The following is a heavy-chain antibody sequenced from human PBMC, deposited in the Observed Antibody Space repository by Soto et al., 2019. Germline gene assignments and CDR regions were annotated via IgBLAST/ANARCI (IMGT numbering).Heavy chain of an antibody. D-gene: IGHD6-19*01. Sequence: QVQLVESGGGVVQPGRSLRLSCAASGFTFSSYAMHWVRQAPGKGLEWVAVMSYDGSNKYYADSVKGRFTISRDNSKNTRYLQMNSLRAEDTAVYYCARDKSPYSSGWHNRHFDCWGQGTLVTVSS. CDR2: MSYDGSNK. J-gene: IGHJ4*02. V-gene: IGHV3-30-3*01. CDR3: ARDKSPYSSGWHNRHFDC. CDR1: GFTFSSYA.